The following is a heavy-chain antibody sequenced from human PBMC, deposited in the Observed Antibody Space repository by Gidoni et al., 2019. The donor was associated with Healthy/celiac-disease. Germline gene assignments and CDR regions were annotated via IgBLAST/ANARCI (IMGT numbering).Heavy chain of an antibody. V-gene: IGHV3-33*01. J-gene: IGHJ3*02. CDR1: GFTFRSHG. CDR3: ARDKSGSYYRGYPGPFDI. Sequence: QVQLVESGGGVVQPGRSLRLSCSASGFTFRSHGMHGVRQAPGKGLEWVAVIWYDGSNKYYADSVKGRFTISRDNSKNTLYLQMNSLRAEDTAVYYCARDKSGSYYRGYPGPFDIWGQGTMVTVSS. D-gene: IGHD1-26*01. CDR2: IWYDGSNK.